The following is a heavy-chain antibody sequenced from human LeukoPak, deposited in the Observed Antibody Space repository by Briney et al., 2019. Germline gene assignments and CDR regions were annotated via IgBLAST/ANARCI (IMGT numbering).Heavy chain of an antibody. CDR1: GGTFSSYA. J-gene: IGHJ4*02. V-gene: IGHV1-69*05. Sequence: SVKVSCKASGGTFSSYAISWVRQAPGQGLEWMGGIIPIFGTANYAQKFQGRVTITTDESTSTAYMELSSLRSEDTAVYYCATSPEVYGGPQNFAYWGQGTLVTVSS. CDR3: ATSPEVYGGPQNFAY. CDR2: IIPIFGTA. D-gene: IGHD4-23*01.